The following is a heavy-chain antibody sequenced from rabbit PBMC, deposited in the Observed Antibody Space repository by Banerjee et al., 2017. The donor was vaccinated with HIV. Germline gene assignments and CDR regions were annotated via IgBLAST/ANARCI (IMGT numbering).Heavy chain of an antibody. CDR2: IDNGSDSA. D-gene: IGHD6-1*01. V-gene: IGHV1S40*01. J-gene: IGHJ4*01. CDR1: GFSFSSSYW. Sequence: QSLEESGGDLVKPGASLTLTCTASGFSFSSSYWICWVRQAPGKGLEWIGCIDNGSDSAYYASWVNGRFTISKTSSTTVDLQMTSLTAADTATYFCARDYINGYSDYVFNLWGQGTLV. CDR3: ARDYINGYSDYVFNL.